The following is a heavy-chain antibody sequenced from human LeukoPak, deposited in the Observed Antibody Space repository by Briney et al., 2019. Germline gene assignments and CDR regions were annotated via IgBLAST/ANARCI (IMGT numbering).Heavy chain of an antibody. CDR3: ARKRGSGDYEYYYYDMDV. CDR1: GFTFSSYG. J-gene: IGHJ6*02. Sequence: QPGRSLRLSCAASGFTFSSYGMHWVRQAPGKGLEWVAVIWYDGSNKHYADSVRGRFTISRDSSKNTLYLQMNSLRAEDTAVYYCARKRGSGDYEYYYYDMDVWGQGTTVTVSS. CDR2: IWYDGSNK. D-gene: IGHD4-17*01. V-gene: IGHV3-33*01.